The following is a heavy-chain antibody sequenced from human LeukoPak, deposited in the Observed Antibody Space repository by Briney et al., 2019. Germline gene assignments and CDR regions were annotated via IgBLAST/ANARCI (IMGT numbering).Heavy chain of an antibody. V-gene: IGHV1-69*13. CDR1: GGTFSSYA. J-gene: IGHJ4*02. CDR2: IIPIFGTA. Sequence: SVKVSCKASGGTFSSYAISWARQAPGQGLEWMGGIIPIFGTANYAQKFQGRVTITADESTSTAYMELSSLRSEDTAVYYCASEDYYDSSGYYSGPFDYWGQGTLVTVSS. D-gene: IGHD3-22*01. CDR3: ASEDYYDSSGYYSGPFDY.